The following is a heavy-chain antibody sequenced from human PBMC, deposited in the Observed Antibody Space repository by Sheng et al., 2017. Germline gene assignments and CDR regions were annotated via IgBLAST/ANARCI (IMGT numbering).Heavy chain of an antibody. V-gene: IGHV4-59*02. CDR1: VAPSLLTT. D-gene: IGHD3-16*01. CDR2: SFYKGST. Sequence: QVQLQESGPGLVKASETPVPSPALSLVAPSLLTTGAGSGSPQGRDWSGLAISFYKGSTTNNPSLKSRVTXSIDTSKNQLSLELSSVTAADAAVYYCTRDGGSRYMDVWGKGTTVTVSS. CDR3: TRDGGSRYMDV. J-gene: IGHJ6*03.